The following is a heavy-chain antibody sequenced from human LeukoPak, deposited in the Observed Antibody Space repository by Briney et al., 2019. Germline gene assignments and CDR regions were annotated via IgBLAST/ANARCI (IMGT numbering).Heavy chain of an antibody. V-gene: IGHV3-30*01. CDR2: ISYDGSNK. Sequence: GGSLRLSRAASGFTFSSYAMHWVRQAPGKGLEWVAVISYDGSNKYYADSVKGRFTISRDNSKNTLYLQMNSLRAEDTAVYYCARSGYDPPYYYYYMDVWGKGTTVTVSS. CDR3: ARSGYDPPYYYYYMDV. CDR1: GFTFSSYA. J-gene: IGHJ6*03. D-gene: IGHD5-12*01.